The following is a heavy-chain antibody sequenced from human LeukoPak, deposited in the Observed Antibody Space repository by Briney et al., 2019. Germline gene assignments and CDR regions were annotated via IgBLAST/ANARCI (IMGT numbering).Heavy chain of an antibody. D-gene: IGHD4-17*01. CDR2: IIPIFGTA. Sequence: GASVKVSCKASGGTFSSYAISWVRQAPGQRLEWMGGIIPIFGTANYAQKFQGRVTITADKSTSTAYMELSSLRSEDTAVYYCARASNDYGDYQYFQHWGQGTLVTVSS. V-gene: IGHV1-69*06. CDR1: GGTFSSYA. J-gene: IGHJ1*01. CDR3: ARASNDYGDYQYFQH.